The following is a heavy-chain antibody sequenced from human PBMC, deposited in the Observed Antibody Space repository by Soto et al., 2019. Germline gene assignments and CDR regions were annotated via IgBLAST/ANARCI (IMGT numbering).Heavy chain of an antibody. CDR3: ARERNTIILSAHYFDY. CDR2: ISASSTYI. Sequence: EVQLVESGGGLVKPGGSLRLSCAASGFTFSSFSMNWVRQAPGKGLEWVSSISASSTYIYYADSVKGRFTISRDNAKNSLYLQMNSLRAEDTAVYYCARERNTIILSAHYFDYWGQGTLVTVSS. V-gene: IGHV3-21*02. D-gene: IGHD3-22*01. CDR1: GFTFSSFS. J-gene: IGHJ4*02.